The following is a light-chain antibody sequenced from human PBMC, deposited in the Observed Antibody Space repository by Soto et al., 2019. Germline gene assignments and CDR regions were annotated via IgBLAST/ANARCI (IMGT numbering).Light chain of an antibody. CDR2: GNS. CDR3: HSYDSSLSGLV. Sequence: QSVLTQPPSVSGAPGQRVTISCTGSRSNIGAGYDVHWYQRLPGTAPKLLIYGNSNRPSGVPDRFSGSKSGTSASLAITGLQAEDEADYYCHSYDSSLSGLVFGTGTKLTVL. CDR1: RSNIGAGYD. J-gene: IGLJ1*01. V-gene: IGLV1-40*01.